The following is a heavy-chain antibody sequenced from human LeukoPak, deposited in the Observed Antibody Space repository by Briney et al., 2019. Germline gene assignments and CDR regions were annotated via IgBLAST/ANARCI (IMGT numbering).Heavy chain of an antibody. Sequence: IPSETLSLTCTVSGGSISSYYWSWIRQPPGKGLEWIGYIYYSGSTSYNPSLKSRVTISVDTSKKQFSLKLSSVTAADTAFYYCARYIVSYPHDAFDIWGQGTMVTVSS. CDR1: GGSISSYY. V-gene: IGHV4-59*01. CDR3: ARYIVSYPHDAFDI. D-gene: IGHD1-26*01. CDR2: IYYSGST. J-gene: IGHJ3*02.